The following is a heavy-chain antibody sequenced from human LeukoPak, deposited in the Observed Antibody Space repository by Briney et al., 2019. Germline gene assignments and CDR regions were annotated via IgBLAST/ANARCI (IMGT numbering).Heavy chain of an antibody. V-gene: IGHV3-48*03. Sequence: GGSLRLSCAASGFTFSSYEMNWVRQAPGKGLEWVSYISFSGSTICYADSVKGRFTISRDNAKNSLYVQMNSLRAEDTAVYYCARGGYYDSSGYYYVGYFHHWGQGTLVTVSS. CDR3: ARGGYYDSSGYYYVGYFHH. CDR1: GFTFSSYE. CDR2: ISFSGSTI. J-gene: IGHJ1*01. D-gene: IGHD3-22*01.